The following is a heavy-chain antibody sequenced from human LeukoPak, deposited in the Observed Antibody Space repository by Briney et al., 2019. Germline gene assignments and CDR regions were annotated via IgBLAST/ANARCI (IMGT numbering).Heavy chain of an antibody. V-gene: IGHV4-38-2*01. Sequence: SETLSLTCAVSGYSISSGYYWGWIRQPPGKGREWIGSIYHSGSTYYNPSLKSRVTISVDTSKSQFSLKLSSVTAADTAVYYCARVRGYDRCWFDPWGQGTLVTVSS. J-gene: IGHJ5*02. CDR2: IYHSGST. CDR1: GYSISSGYY. CDR3: ARVRGYDRCWFDP. D-gene: IGHD5-12*01.